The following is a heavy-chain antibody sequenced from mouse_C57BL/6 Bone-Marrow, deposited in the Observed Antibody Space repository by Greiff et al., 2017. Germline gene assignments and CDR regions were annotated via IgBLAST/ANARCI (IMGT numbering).Heavy chain of an antibody. D-gene: IGHD2-1*01. Sequence: VKLQQPGAELVKPGASVKMSCKASGYTFTSYWITWVKQRPGQGLEWIGDIYPGSGSTNYNEKFKSKATLTVDTSSSTAYMPLSSLTCEDSAVYYGARESIYYGNYVGFAYGGQGTLVTVAA. V-gene: IGHV1-55*01. J-gene: IGHJ3*01. CDR3: ARESIYYGNYVGFAY. CDR2: IYPGSGST. CDR1: GYTFTSYW.